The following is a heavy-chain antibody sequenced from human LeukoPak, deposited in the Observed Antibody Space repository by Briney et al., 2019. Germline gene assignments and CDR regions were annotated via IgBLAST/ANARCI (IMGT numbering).Heavy chain of an antibody. CDR2: IYSGGTT. CDR3: ARSSGGSHFDY. J-gene: IGHJ4*02. V-gene: IGHV3-53*01. CDR1: GFTVSSNY. Sequence: PGGSLRLSCAASGFTVSSNYMNWVRQAPGKGLQWVSVIYSGGTTDYADSVKGRFIISRDNSKNTVYLQMNSLRAEDTAMYHCARSSGGSHFDYWGQGTLVSVSS. D-gene: IGHD1-26*01.